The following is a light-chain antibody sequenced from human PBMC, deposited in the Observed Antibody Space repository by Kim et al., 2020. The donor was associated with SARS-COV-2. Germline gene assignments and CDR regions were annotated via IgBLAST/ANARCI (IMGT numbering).Light chain of an antibody. CDR2: QDS. CDR3: QAWDSIRV. J-gene: IGLJ3*02. CDR1: KLGDKY. Sequence: SYELTQPPSVSVSPGQTASITCSGDKLGDKYACWYQQKPGQSPVLVIYQDSKRPSGIPERFSGSNSGHTATLTISGTQAMDEADYYCQAWDSIRVFDGRT. V-gene: IGLV3-1*01.